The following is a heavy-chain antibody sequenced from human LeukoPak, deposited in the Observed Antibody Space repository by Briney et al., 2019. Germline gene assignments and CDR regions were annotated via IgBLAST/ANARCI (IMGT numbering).Heavy chain of an antibody. CDR3: ARFGTGITGTLRWDAFDI. CDR2: LYYSGTS. V-gene: IGHV4-31*03. Sequence: SQTLSLTCTVSGGSIDSGGYYWSWIRQHPGKGLEWVGYLYYSGTSSYNPSLKSRVTMSVDTSKNQFSLKLSSVTAADTAVYYCARFGTGITGTLRWDAFDIWGQGTMVTVSS. D-gene: IGHD1-20*01. J-gene: IGHJ3*02. CDR1: GGSIDSGGYY.